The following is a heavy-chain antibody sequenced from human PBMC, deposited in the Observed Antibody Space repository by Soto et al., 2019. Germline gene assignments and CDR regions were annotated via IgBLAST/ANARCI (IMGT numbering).Heavy chain of an antibody. J-gene: IGHJ5*02. CDR2: IYYSGST. V-gene: IGHV4-59*01. CDR1: GGSISSYY. D-gene: IGHD6-13*01. Sequence: PSETLSLTCTVPGGSISSYYWSWIRQPPGKGLEWIGYIYYSGSTNYNPSLKSRVTISVDTSKNQFSLKLSSVTAADTAVYYCARPRVRGAAYSWFDPWGQGTLVTVSS. CDR3: ARPRVRGAAYSWFDP.